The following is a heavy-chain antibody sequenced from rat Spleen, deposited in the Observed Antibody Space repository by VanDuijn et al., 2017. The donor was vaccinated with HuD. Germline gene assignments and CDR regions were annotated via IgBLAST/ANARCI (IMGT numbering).Heavy chain of an antibody. J-gene: IGHJ1*01. CDR1: GFTFSNYD. V-gene: IGHV5-22*01. D-gene: IGHD1-3*01. CDR3: ARHPRDYGPYWYFDF. CDR2: ISYEGSST. Sequence: EVQLVESGGASVQPGGSMRLSCAASGFTFSNYDMAWVRQVPTKGLEWVASISYEGSSTYYGDSVKGRFTISRDNAKSTLYLQMNSLRSEDTATSYCARHPRDYGPYWYFDFWGPGTMVTVSS.